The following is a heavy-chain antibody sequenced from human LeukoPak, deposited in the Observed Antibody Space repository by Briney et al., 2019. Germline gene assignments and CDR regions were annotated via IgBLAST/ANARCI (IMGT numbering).Heavy chain of an antibody. D-gene: IGHD3-10*01. CDR2: INNNGDST. V-gene: IGHV3-64*01. CDR3: VKGRIYGSGSPFDC. J-gene: IGHJ4*02. Sequence: SGGSLRLSCAASGFTFNYYAMHWVRQAPGKGLEYVSAINNNGDSTYYAKSVKGRFTISRDNSKNTLYLQLGSLRTEDMAVYYCVKGRIYGSGSPFDCWGQGTLVTVSS. CDR1: GFTFNYYA.